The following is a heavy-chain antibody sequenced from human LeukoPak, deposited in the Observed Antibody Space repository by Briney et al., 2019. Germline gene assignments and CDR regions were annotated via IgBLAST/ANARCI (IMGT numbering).Heavy chain of an antibody. D-gene: IGHD5-24*01. V-gene: IGHV1-8*01. CDR1: GYTFTSYD. CDR2: MNPNSGNT. J-gene: IGHJ4*02. Sequence: ASVKVSCKASGYTFTSYDINWVRQATGQGLEWMGWMNPNSGNTGYAQKFQGRVIMTRNTSISTAYMELSSLRSEDTAVYYCARARRDGYNFDYWGQGTLVTVSS. CDR3: ARARRDGYNFDY.